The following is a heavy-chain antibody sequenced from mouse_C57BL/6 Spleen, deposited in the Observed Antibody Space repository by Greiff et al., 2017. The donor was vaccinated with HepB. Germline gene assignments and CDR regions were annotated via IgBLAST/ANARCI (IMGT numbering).Heavy chain of an antibody. CDR2: IDPEDGDT. J-gene: IGHJ4*01. CDR3: TKKLRNAMDY. D-gene: IGHD1-1*01. V-gene: IGHV14-1*01. Sequence: VHVKQSGAELVRPGASVKLSCTASGFNIKDYYMHWVKQRPEQGLEWIGRIDPEDGDTEYAPKFQGKATMTADTSSNTAYLQLSSLTSEDTAVYYCTKKLRNAMDYWGQGTSVTVSS. CDR1: GFNIKDYY.